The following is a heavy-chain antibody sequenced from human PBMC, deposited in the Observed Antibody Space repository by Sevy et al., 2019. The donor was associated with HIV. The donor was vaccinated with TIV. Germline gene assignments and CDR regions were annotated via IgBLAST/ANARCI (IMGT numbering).Heavy chain of an antibody. J-gene: IGHJ4*02. V-gene: IGHV3-33*01. CDR2: IWYDESNK. CDR1: GFTFSSYG. D-gene: IGHD1-26*01. CDR3: ARPRIVGATEGSPGNYFDY. Sequence: GGSLRLSCAASGFTFSSYGMHWVRQAPGKGLEWVAVIWYDESNKYYADSVKGEFTISRDNSKNTLYLKMNSLRAEDTAVYYCARPRIVGATEGSPGNYFDYWGQGTLVTVSS.